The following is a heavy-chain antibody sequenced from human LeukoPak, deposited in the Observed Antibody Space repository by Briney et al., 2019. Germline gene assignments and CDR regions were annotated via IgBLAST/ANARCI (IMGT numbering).Heavy chain of an antibody. CDR1: GFTFSSYA. J-gene: IGHJ4*02. CDR3: AKDVRASGSPFFDY. CDR2: ISGSGGST. V-gene: IGHV3-23*01. D-gene: IGHD3-22*01. Sequence: GGSLRLSCAASGFTFSSYAMSWLRQAPGKGLEWVSAISGSGGSTYYADSVKGRFTISRDNSKNTLYLQMNSLRAEDTAVYCSAKDVRASGSPFFDYWGQGTLVTVSS.